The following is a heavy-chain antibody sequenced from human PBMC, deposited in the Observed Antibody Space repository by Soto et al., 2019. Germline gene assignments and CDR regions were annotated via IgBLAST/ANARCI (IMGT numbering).Heavy chain of an antibody. J-gene: IGHJ4*02. D-gene: IGHD6-19*01. CDR1: GFTFSSYA. V-gene: IGHV3-23*01. Sequence: GGSLRLSCAASGFTFSSYAMSWVRQAPGKGLEWVSAISGSGGSTYYADSVKGRFTISRDNSKNTLYLQMNSLRAEDTAVYYCAKDNAPLVAVAGPIDYWGQGTLVTVSS. CDR3: AKDNAPLVAVAGPIDY. CDR2: ISGSGGST.